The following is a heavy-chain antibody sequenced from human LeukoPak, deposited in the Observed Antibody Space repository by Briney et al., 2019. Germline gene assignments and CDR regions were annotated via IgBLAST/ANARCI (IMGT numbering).Heavy chain of an antibody. CDR2: VSSGGTT. V-gene: IGHV3-66*01. CDR3: ARDIISSGWGTFSGMHV. D-gene: IGHD6-19*01. CDR1: GFSVSRNY. J-gene: IGHJ6*02. Sequence: GGSLRLSCIVSGFSVSRNYMSWVRQAPGKGLEWVSSVSSGGTTYYADSVKGRFTISRDNSKNSLDLQMNRLRAEDTAVYYCARDIISSGWGTFSGMHVWGQGTTVTVSS.